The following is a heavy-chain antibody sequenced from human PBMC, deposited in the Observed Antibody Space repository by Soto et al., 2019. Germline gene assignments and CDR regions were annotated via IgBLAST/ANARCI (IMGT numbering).Heavy chain of an antibody. J-gene: IGHJ5*02. CDR3: ACEVGGRLDP. CDR1: GYSFTSYD. V-gene: IGHV1-8*01. D-gene: IGHD3-16*01. Sequence: QVQLVQSGAEVKKPGASVKVSCKASGYSFTSYDINWVRQATGQGLEWMGWMNPNSGNTGDAQKFRGXVXMXXNAPRITAYLALSSLRFEDTAVYYCACEVGGRLDPWCQGPLVTVSS. CDR2: MNPNSGNT.